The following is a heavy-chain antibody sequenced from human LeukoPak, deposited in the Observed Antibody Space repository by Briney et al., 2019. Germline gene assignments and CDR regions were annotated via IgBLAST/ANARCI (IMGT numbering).Heavy chain of an antibody. CDR2: INPNSGGT. V-gene: IGHV1-2*06. Sequence: ASVKVSCKASGYTFTGYYMHWVRQAPGQGLEWMGRINPNSGGTNYAQKFQGRVTMTRDTSISTAYMELSRLRSDDTAVYYCAFYGSGSHYGAFDIWGQGTMVTVSS. CDR1: GYTFTGYY. D-gene: IGHD3-10*01. J-gene: IGHJ3*02. CDR3: AFYGSGSHYGAFDI.